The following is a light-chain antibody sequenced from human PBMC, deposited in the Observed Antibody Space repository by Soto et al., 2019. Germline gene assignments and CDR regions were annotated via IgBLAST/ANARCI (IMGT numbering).Light chain of an antibody. V-gene: IGKV3-20*01. CDR1: QSLSSSY. J-gene: IGKJ5*01. CDR2: GSF. Sequence: EIVLTQSPGTLSLSPGERATLSCRASQSLSSSYLAWYQQKSGQAPRLLIYGSFSRATGIPDRFSGSGSGTDFTLTISRLEPEDFVVYYCQQYGSLITFGQGTRLEIK. CDR3: QQYGSLIT.